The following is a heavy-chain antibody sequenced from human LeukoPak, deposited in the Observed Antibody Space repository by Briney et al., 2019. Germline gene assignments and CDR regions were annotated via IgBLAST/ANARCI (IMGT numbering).Heavy chain of an antibody. CDR3: ARDRESHGSGSYYKGYYYYGMDV. CDR2: ISSSSSYI. Sequence: GGSLRLSCAASGFTFSSYSMNWDRQAPGKGLEWVSSISSSSSYIYYADSVKGRFTISRDNAKNSLYLQMNSLRAEDTAVYYCARDRESHGSGSYYKGYYYYGMDVWGQGTTVTVSS. D-gene: IGHD3-10*01. CDR1: GFTFSSYS. V-gene: IGHV3-21*01. J-gene: IGHJ6*02.